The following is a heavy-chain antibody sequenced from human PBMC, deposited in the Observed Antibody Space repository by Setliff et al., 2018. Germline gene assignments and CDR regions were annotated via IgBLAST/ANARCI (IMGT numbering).Heavy chain of an antibody. CDR1: GGSISSHY. Sequence: SDTLSLTCTVSGGSISSHYWSWIRQPPGKGLEWIGYIYYSGSTNYNPSLKSRVTISVDTSKNQFSLKLSSVTAADTAVYYCAREEPYSSSWSWFDPWGQGTLVTVSS. V-gene: IGHV4-59*11. CDR2: IYYSGST. D-gene: IGHD6-13*01. CDR3: AREEPYSSSWSWFDP. J-gene: IGHJ5*02.